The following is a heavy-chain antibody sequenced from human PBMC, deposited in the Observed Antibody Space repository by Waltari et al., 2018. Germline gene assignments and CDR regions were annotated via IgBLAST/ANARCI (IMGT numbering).Heavy chain of an antibody. J-gene: IGHJ6*02. V-gene: IGHV3-74*01. Sequence: EVQLVESGGGLVQPGGSLRLSCAASGFTFSSYWMHWVRQAPGKGLVWVSLINSDGSSTSYADSVKGRFTISRDNAKNTLYLQMNSLRAEDTAVYYCARVIIDYGGYYYYGMDVWGQGTTVTVSS. CDR1: GFTFSSYW. CDR2: INSDGSST. D-gene: IGHD4-17*01. CDR3: ARVIIDYGGYYYYGMDV.